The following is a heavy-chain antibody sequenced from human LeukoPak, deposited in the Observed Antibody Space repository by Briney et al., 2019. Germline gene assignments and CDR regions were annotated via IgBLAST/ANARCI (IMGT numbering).Heavy chain of an antibody. CDR3: AKSKRGYSGGWYEYYFDY. V-gene: IGHV3-30*18. Sequence: GRSLRLSCAASGFTLSNYGMHWVRQAPGKGLEWVAVISYDGSDKYYADSVKGRFTISRDNSKNTLYLQMNSLRAEDTAVYYCAKSKRGYSGGWYEYYFDYWGQGTLVTVSS. J-gene: IGHJ4*02. CDR1: GFTLSNYG. CDR2: ISYDGSDK. D-gene: IGHD6-19*01.